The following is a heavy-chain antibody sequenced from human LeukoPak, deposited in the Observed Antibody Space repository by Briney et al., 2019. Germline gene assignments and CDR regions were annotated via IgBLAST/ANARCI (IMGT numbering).Heavy chain of an antibody. CDR1: GFPFTSYW. CDR2: IKEDGSEK. Sequence: PGGSLPLSCAASGFPFTSYWMTWVRQAPGTGLQLVANIKEDGSEKYYVDSVKGRFTISRDNAKNSLYLQMNSLRAEDTALYYCAKDLAAAGFGYFDYWGQGTLVTVSS. D-gene: IGHD6-13*01. J-gene: IGHJ4*02. V-gene: IGHV3-7*03. CDR3: AKDLAAAGFGYFDY.